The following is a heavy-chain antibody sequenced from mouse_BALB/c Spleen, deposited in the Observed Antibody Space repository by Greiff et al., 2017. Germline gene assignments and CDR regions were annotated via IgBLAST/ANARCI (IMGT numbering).Heavy chain of an antibody. J-gene: IGHJ4*01. CDR1: GFTFSSYA. CDR3: AREDYYAMDY. D-gene: IGHD1-1*02. V-gene: IGHV5-9-4*01. Sequence: EVQRVESGGGLVKPGGSLKLSCAASGFTFSSYAMSWVRQSPEKRLEWVAEISSGGSYTYYPDTVTGRFTISRDNAKNTLYLEMSSLRSEDTAIYYCAREDYYAMDYWGQGTSVTVSS. CDR2: ISSGGSYT.